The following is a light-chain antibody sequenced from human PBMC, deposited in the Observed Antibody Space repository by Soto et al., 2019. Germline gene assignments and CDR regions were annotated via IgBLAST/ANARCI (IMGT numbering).Light chain of an antibody. Sequence: SVLTQPASVSGSPGHSITISCTGTSSDVGSYNLVSWYQQHPGKAPKLMIYEVSKRPSGVSNRFSGSKSGNTASLTISGLQAEDEADYYCCSYAGSSTFVYVFGTGTKVTVL. V-gene: IGLV2-23*02. CDR3: CSYAGSSTFVYV. CDR1: SSDVGSYNL. J-gene: IGLJ1*01. CDR2: EVS.